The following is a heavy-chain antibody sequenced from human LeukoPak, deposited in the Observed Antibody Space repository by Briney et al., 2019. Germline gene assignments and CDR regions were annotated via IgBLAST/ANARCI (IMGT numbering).Heavy chain of an antibody. J-gene: IGHJ6*03. D-gene: IGHD3-3*01. CDR1: GGSISSYY. Sequence: SETLSLTCTVSGGSISSYYWSWIRQPPGKGLEWIGRIYTSGSTNYNPSLKSRVTISADMSKNQISLNLSSVTAADTGVYYCARQRGITIFGVVGSYYMDVWGKGTTVTVSS. CDR3: ARQRGITIFGVVGSYYMDV. V-gene: IGHV4-4*07. CDR2: IYTSGST.